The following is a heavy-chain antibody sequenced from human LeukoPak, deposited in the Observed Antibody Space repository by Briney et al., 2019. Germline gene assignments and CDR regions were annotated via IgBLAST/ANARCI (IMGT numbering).Heavy chain of an antibody. V-gene: IGHV4-59*01. Sequence: SETLSLTCTVSGGSISSYYWSWIRQPPGKGLEWIGYIYYSGSTNYNPSLKSRVTISVDTSKNQFSLKLSSVTAADTAVYYCAKARGWEGSGYYNFDYWGQGTLVTVSS. J-gene: IGHJ4*02. CDR2: IYYSGST. D-gene: IGHD3-22*01. CDR1: GGSISSYY. CDR3: AKARGWEGSGYYNFDY.